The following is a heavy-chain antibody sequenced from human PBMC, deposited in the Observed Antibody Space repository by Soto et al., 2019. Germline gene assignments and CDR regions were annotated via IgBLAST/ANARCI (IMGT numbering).Heavy chain of an antibody. CDR2: ISYDGSNK. V-gene: IGHV3-30*03. Sequence: QVQLVESGGGVVQPGRSLRLSCAASGFTFSSYGMHWVRQAPGKGLEWVAVISYDGSNKYYADSVKGRFTISRDNSKNTLYLQMNSLRAEDTAVYYCARADVLPAAPPGFYYYYYGMDVWGQGTTVTVSS. CDR3: ARADVLPAAPPGFYYYYYGMDV. J-gene: IGHJ6*02. D-gene: IGHD2-2*01. CDR1: GFTFSSYG.